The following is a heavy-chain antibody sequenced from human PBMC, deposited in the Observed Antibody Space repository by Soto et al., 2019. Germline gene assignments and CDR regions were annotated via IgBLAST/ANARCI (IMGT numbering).Heavy chain of an antibody. V-gene: IGHV3-49*04. CDR1: GFAFGDYA. D-gene: IGHD3-10*01. CDR3: TSMVRGVIGSWFDP. CDR2: IRSKAYGGTT. Sequence: GGSLRLSCTASGFAFGDYAMSWVCQAPGKGLEWVGFIRSKAYGGTTEYAASVKGRFTISRDDSKSIAYLQMNSLKTEDTAVYYCTSMVRGVIGSWFDPWGQGTLVTVSS. J-gene: IGHJ5*02.